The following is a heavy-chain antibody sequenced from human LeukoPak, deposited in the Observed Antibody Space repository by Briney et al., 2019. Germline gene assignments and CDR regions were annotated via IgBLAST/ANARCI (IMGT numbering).Heavy chain of an antibody. CDR1: GFTFSSYW. D-gene: IGHD3-22*01. Sequence: GGSLRLSCAASGFTFSSYWMSWVRQAPGKGLEWVANIKQDGSEKYYVDSVKGRFTISRDNAKNSLYLQMNSLRAEDTAVYYCARDTGNYYDSSGYHNWFDPWGQGTLVTVSS. V-gene: IGHV3-7*04. J-gene: IGHJ5*02. CDR3: ARDTGNYYDSSGYHNWFDP. CDR2: IKQDGSEK.